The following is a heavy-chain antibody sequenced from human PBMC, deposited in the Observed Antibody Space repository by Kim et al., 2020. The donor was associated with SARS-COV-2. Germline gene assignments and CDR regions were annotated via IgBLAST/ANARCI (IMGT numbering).Heavy chain of an antibody. CDR2: INPSGGST. J-gene: IGHJ3*02. CDR1: GYTFTSYY. V-gene: IGHV1-46*01. D-gene: IGHD3-10*01. Sequence: ASVKVSCKASGYTFTSYYMHWVRQAPGQGLEWMGIINPSGGSTSYAQKFQGRVTMTRDTSTSTVYMELSSLRSEDTAVYYCARIYYVSGSDYLARVWDAFDIWGQGTMVSVSS. CDR3: ARIYYVSGSDYLARVWDAFDI.